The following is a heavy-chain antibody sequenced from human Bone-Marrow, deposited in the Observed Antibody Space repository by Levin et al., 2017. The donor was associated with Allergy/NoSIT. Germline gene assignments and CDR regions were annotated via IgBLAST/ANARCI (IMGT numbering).Heavy chain of an antibody. Sequence: SETLSLTCNVSGGSISRSGYYWGWIRQPPGKGLEWIGSIYYSGNTYYNPSLKSRVTISVDTSKNQFSLKLSSVTAADPAVYYCARQGAMITLGHYFDYWGQGTLVTVSS. CDR1: GGSISRSGYY. CDR3: ARQGAMITLGHYFDY. D-gene: IGHD3-16*01. J-gene: IGHJ4*02. V-gene: IGHV4-39*01. CDR2: IYYSGNT.